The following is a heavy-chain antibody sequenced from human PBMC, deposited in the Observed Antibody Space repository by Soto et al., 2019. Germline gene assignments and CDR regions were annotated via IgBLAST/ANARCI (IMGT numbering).Heavy chain of an antibody. CDR2: INAGNGNT. V-gene: IGHV1-3*01. Sequence: QVQLVQSGAEVKKPGASVKVSCKASGYTFTSYAMHWVRQAPGQRLEWMGWINAGNGNTKYSQKFQDRVTITSDTSASTAYMELSSLRSEDTAVYYCASYDWNLNWFDPWGQGTLVTVYS. J-gene: IGHJ5*02. CDR3: ASYDWNLNWFDP. D-gene: IGHD1-1*01. CDR1: GYTFTSYA.